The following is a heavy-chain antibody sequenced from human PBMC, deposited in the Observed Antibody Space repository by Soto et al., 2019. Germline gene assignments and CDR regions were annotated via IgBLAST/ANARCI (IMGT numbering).Heavy chain of an antibody. D-gene: IGHD3-10*01. J-gene: IGHJ5*02. V-gene: IGHV3-13*01. Sequence: EVQLVESGGALVHPGGSLRLSCAASGFIFSTFDIHWVRQAPGKGLEWVSGIGTLSDAVYAASVQGRFTISRQNDKNSVYLQMNSLRAGDTAVYYCARGRSSSYDSTPPPRFDPRGQGTRVIVSS. CDR1: GFIFSTFD. CDR2: IGTLSDA. CDR3: ARGRSSSYDSTPPPRFDP.